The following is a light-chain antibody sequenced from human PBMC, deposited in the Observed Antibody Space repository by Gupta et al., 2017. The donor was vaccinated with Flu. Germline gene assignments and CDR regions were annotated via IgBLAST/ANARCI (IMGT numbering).Light chain of an antibody. CDR3: QQYGSYPLA. V-gene: IGKV1-16*02. Sequence: PSSLSASVGDRVTITCQASQGINNYLAWFQHKPGKAPKSLIYSASYLQTGVPSKFSGSGSGTDFTFTISSLQPEDFGTYYCQQYGSYPLAFGRGTKVEIE. J-gene: IGKJ1*01. CDR2: SAS. CDR1: QGINNY.